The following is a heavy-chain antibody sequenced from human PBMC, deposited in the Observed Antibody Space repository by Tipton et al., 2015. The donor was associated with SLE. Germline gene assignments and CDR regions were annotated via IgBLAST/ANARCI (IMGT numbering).Heavy chain of an antibody. CDR2: ISWNSGSI. Sequence: SLRLSCAASGFTFDDYAMHWVRQAPGKGLEWVSGISWNSGSIGYADSVKGRFTISRDNAKNSLYLQMNSLRAEDTAVYYCARAQMYYDFWSGYYYYYGMDVWGQGTTVTVSS. D-gene: IGHD3-3*01. CDR3: ARAQMYYDFWSGYYYYYGMDV. V-gene: IGHV3-9*01. J-gene: IGHJ6*02. CDR1: GFTFDDYA.